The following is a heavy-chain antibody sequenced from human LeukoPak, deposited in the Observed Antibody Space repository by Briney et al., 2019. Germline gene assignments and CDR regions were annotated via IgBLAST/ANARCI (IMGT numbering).Heavy chain of an antibody. CDR2: ISAYNGNT. Sequence: ASVKVSCKASGYTFTSYGISWVRQAPGQGLEWMGWISAYNGNTNYAQKLQGRVTMTTDTSTSTDYMELRSLRSDDTAVSYCASAPPCGSSWPHYYYYMDVWGKGTTVTVSS. V-gene: IGHV1-18*01. CDR3: ASAPPCGSSWPHYYYYMDV. D-gene: IGHD6-13*01. J-gene: IGHJ6*03. CDR1: GYTFTSYG.